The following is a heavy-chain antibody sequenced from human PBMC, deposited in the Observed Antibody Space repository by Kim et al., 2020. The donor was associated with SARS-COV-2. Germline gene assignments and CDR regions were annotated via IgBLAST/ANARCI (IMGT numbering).Heavy chain of an antibody. J-gene: IGHJ6*02. CDR3: ARGGAARLDYYYYGMDV. Sequence: ASVKVSCKASGYTFTGYYMHWVRQAPGQGLEWMGRINPNSGGTNYAQKFQGRVTMTRDTSISTAYMELSRLRSDDTAVYYCARGGAARLDYYYYGMDVWGQGTTVTVSS. V-gene: IGHV1-2*06. CDR1: GYTFTGYY. CDR2: INPNSGGT. D-gene: IGHD6-6*01.